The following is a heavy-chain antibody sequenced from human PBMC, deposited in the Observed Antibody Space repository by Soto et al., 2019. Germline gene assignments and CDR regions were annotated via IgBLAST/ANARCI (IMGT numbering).Heavy chain of an antibody. D-gene: IGHD3-10*01. J-gene: IGHJ4*02. CDR2: IYYSGST. Sequence: SETLSLTCTVSGGSISSYYWSWIRQPPGKGLEWTGYIYYSGSTNYNPSLKSRVTISVDTSKNQFSLKLSSVTAADTAVYYCARVLLWFGELNEGYYFDYWGQGTLVTVSS. V-gene: IGHV4-59*08. CDR3: ARVLLWFGELNEGYYFDY. CDR1: GGSISSYY.